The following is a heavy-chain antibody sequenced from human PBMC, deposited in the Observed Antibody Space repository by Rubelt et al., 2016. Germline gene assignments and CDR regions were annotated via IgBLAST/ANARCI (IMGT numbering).Heavy chain of an antibody. CDR3: AREGSYYYYYYGMDV. J-gene: IGHJ6*02. Sequence: APGKGLEWVANIKQDGSEKYYVDSVKGRFTISRDNAKNSLYLQMNSLRAEDTAVYYCAREGSYYYYYYGMDVWGQGTTVTVSS. V-gene: IGHV3-7*04. D-gene: IGHD1-26*01. CDR2: IKQDGSEK.